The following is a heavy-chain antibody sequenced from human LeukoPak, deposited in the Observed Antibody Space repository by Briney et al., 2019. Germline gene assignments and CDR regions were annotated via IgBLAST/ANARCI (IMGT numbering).Heavy chain of an antibody. V-gene: IGHV5-51*01. J-gene: IGHJ5*02. Sequence: GESLKISCKGSGYSFTNYWIGWVRQMPGKGLEWVAIIYPGDSDTRYSPSFQGQVTISADKSISTAYLQWSSLKASDTAMYYCARPLDSYGYYWFDPWGQGTLVTVSS. D-gene: IGHD5-18*01. CDR2: IYPGDSDT. CDR1: GYSFTNYW. CDR3: ARPLDSYGYYWFDP.